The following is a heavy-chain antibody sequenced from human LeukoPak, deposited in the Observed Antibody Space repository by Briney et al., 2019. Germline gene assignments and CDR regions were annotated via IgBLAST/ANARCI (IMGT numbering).Heavy chain of an antibody. CDR3: ARDRIYDSSGYWVDYYYMDV. CDR2: IDPNSGGT. D-gene: IGHD3-22*01. J-gene: IGHJ6*03. CDR1: GYTFTDNY. Sequence: ASVKVSCKASGYTFTDNYIHWVRQAPGQGLEWMGWIDPNSGGTDSAQSFQGRVTMTRDTSISTAYMELSRLRSDDTAVYYCARDRIYDSSGYWVDYYYMDVWGKGTTVTVSS. V-gene: IGHV1-2*02.